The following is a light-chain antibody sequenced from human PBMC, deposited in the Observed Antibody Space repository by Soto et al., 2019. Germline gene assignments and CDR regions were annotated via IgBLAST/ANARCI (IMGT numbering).Light chain of an antibody. V-gene: IGKV1-39*01. J-gene: IGKJ2*01. CDR1: QSISSS. CDR2: AAS. CDR3: QQSYSTPRT. Sequence: DIQMTQSPSSVSASVGDRVSSTCRASQSISSSLNWYQQKPGTAPNLLIYAASSLQSGVSSRFSGSGSGTDFTLTISILQPEDFATYYCQQSYSTPRTFGQGTKLEIK.